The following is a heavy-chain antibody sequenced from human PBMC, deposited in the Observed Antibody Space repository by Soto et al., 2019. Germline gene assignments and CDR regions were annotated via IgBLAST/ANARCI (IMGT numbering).Heavy chain of an antibody. J-gene: IGHJ5*02. Sequence: PGGSLRLSCTASGFTFGDYAMSWFRQAPGKGLEWVGFIRSKAYGGTTEYAASVKGRFTISRDDSKSIAYLQMNSLKTEDTAVYYCTREDDFWSGYNNWFDPWGQGTLVTVSS. V-gene: IGHV3-49*03. CDR2: IRSKAYGGTT. D-gene: IGHD3-3*01. CDR1: GFTFGDYA. CDR3: TREDDFWSGYNNWFDP.